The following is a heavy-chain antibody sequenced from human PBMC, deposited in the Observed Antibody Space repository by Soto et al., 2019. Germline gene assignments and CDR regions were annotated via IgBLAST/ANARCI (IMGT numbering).Heavy chain of an antibody. CDR3: SRPYSSSRYFDP. J-gene: IGHJ5*02. CDR2: INQDGSEK. CDR1: GFTFSKSW. D-gene: IGHD6-13*01. V-gene: IGHV3-7*01. Sequence: PGGSLRLSCVASGFTFSKSWMNWVRQAPGKGLQWVANINQDGSEKSYVASVKGRFTISRDNARNSLFLQMGSLGVDDTAVYFCSRPYSSSRYFDPWGQGTLVTVSS.